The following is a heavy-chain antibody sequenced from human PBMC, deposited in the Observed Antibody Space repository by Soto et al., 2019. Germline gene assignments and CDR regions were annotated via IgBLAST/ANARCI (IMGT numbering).Heavy chain of an antibody. CDR2: IYYSGST. CDR1: GGSISSGGYY. V-gene: IGHV4-31*03. D-gene: IGHD3-22*01. Sequence: LSLTCTFSGGSISSGGYYWSWIRQHPGKGLEWIGYIYYSGSTYYNPSLKSRVTISVDTSKNQLSLKLSSVTAVDTAVYYCARDYYDSSGYYTEYWGQGTLVTVS. J-gene: IGHJ4*02. CDR3: ARDYYDSSGYYTEY.